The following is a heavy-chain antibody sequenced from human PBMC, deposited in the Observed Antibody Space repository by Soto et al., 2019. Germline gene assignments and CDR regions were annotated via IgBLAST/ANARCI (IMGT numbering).Heavy chain of an antibody. D-gene: IGHD4-17*01. CDR3: AKDHLTTTVTTVGY. V-gene: IGHV3-30*18. CDR2: ISYHGSDK. J-gene: IGHJ4*02. Sequence: QVQLVESGGGVVQPGRSLRLSCAASGFTFSNYGMHWVRQAPGKGLEWVAVISYHGSDKYYADSVKGRFTISRDNSKNTLYLLMDSRRAEDSAVYYCAKDHLTTTVTTVGYWGQGTLVTVSS. CDR1: GFTFSNYG.